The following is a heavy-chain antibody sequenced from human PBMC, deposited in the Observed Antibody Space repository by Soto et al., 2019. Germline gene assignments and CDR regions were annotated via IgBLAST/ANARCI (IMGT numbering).Heavy chain of an antibody. CDR2: ISGSGGST. J-gene: IGHJ4*02. CDR3: ANSPSGRGSTKPQY. Sequence: EVQLLESGGGLVQPGGSLRLSCAASGFTFSSYAMSWVRQAPGKGLEWVSAISGSGGSTYYADSVKGRFTISRDNSKNTLYLQMNSLRAEDTAVYYCANSPSGRGSTKPQYWGQGTLVTVSS. V-gene: IGHV3-23*01. CDR1: GFTFSSYA. D-gene: IGHD1-26*01.